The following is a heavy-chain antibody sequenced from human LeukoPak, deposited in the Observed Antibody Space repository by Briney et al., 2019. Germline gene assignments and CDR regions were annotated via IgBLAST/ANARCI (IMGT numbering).Heavy chain of an antibody. Sequence: PSETLSLTCTVSGGSIGTYYWSWIRQPPGKGLQWIGYIFYTGNTNYNPSLKSRVTMSVDTSKNQFSLKLTSVTTADTDVYYCARHFSDYDNWFDPWGQGTLVTVSS. CDR1: GGSIGTYY. D-gene: IGHD5-12*01. CDR3: ARHFSDYDNWFDP. J-gene: IGHJ5*02. CDR2: IFYTGNT. V-gene: IGHV4-59*08.